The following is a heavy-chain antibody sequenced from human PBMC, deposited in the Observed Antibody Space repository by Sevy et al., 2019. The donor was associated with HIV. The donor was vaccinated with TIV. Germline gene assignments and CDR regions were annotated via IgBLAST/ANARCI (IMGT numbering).Heavy chain of an antibody. Sequence: ASVKVSCKASGYTFTGYYMHWVRQAPGQGLEWMGRINPNSGGTNYAEKFQGRVTMTRDTSISTAYMELSRLRSDDTAVYYCAREEGSGKYYASDALDYWGQGTLVTVSS. CDR1: GYTFTGYY. J-gene: IGHJ4*02. CDR3: AREEGSGKYYASDALDY. V-gene: IGHV1-2*06. D-gene: IGHD1-26*01. CDR2: INPNSGGT.